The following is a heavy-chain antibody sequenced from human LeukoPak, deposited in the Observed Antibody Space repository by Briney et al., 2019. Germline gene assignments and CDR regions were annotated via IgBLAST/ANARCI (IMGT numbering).Heavy chain of an antibody. CDR1: GYTFTIHG. CDR3: ARRSEDAFDI. Sequence: GASVKVSHKASGYTFTIHGISWVRQAPGQGLEWLGWISAYNGNTNYAQKLQGRVTMTTDTSTSTTYMELRSLRSDDTAVYYCARRSEDAFDIWGQGTMVTVSS. D-gene: IGHD6-19*01. CDR2: ISAYNGNT. J-gene: IGHJ3*02. V-gene: IGHV1-18*01.